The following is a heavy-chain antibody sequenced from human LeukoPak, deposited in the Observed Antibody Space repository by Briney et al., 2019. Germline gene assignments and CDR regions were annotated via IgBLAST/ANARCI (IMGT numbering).Heavy chain of an antibody. V-gene: IGHV3-30*18. CDR3: AKDWDYVVLIAPFDS. CDR1: GFAFRSYG. J-gene: IGHJ4*02. Sequence: PGRSRRHSCTGSGFAFRSYGMNWVRQAPGKGLEWLAVIAYDGSETKYADSVKGRFTITRDNSENTVYLQMNSLGAKDTAVYYCAKDWDYVVLIAPFDSWGQGTLVTVSS. D-gene: IGHD2-15*01. CDR2: IAYDGSET.